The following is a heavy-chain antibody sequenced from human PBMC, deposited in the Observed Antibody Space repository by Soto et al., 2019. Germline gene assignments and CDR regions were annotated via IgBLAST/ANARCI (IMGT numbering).Heavy chain of an antibody. CDR1: SGSISSSNW. CDR3: ARDSDVVAATLGTDAFDI. V-gene: IGHV4-4*02. J-gene: IGHJ3*02. CDR2: IYHSGST. D-gene: IGHD2-15*01. Sequence: QVQLQESGPGLVKPSGTLSLTCAVSSGSISSSNWWSWVRQPPGKGREWIGEIYHSGSTNYNPSHRSRVTISVDKSKNQFSLKLSSVTAADTDVYYCARDSDVVAATLGTDAFDIWGQGTMVTVSS.